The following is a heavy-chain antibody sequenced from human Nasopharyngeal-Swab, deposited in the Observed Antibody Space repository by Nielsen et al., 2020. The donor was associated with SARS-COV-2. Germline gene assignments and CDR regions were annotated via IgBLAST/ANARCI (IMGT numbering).Heavy chain of an antibody. Sequence: WLRQPPGKGLEWVAVISYDGSNKYYAASVKGRFTISRDNSKNTLYLQMNSLRAEDTAVYYCASLGDSSGYYYRIDGYAHDAHDAFDIWGQGTMVTVSS. CDR3: ASLGDSSGYYYRIDGYAHDAHDAFDI. V-gene: IGHV3-30-3*01. CDR2: ISYDGSNK. J-gene: IGHJ3*02. D-gene: IGHD3-22*01.